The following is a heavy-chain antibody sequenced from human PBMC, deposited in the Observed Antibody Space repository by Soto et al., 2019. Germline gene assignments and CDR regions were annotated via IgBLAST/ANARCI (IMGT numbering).Heavy chain of an antibody. Sequence: EVQLVESGGGLVQPGGSVRLSCAASGFTFSTYSMNWVRQAPGKGLEWVSFISSSGGTIYYADSVKGRFTISRDNATHSLYLQMNSLSDEDTAVYYCARLSVRYCSGGSCSQLDYWGQGTLVTVSS. CDR2: ISSSGGTI. CDR3: ARLSVRYCSGGSCSQLDY. J-gene: IGHJ4*02. D-gene: IGHD2-15*01. V-gene: IGHV3-48*02. CDR1: GFTFSTYS.